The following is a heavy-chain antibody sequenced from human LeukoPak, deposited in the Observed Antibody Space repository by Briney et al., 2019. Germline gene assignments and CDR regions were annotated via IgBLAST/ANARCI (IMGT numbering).Heavy chain of an antibody. J-gene: IGHJ4*02. D-gene: IGHD6-13*01. Sequence: ASVKLSCTASANTFTSYYIHWVRQASGQGLEWMGIINLKGGSTSYAQKFQGRVTMTWDTSTSTVYMELSSLRSEDTDVYYCAREISSWDLWGQGTLVTVSS. V-gene: IGHV1-46*01. CDR1: ANTFTSYY. CDR2: INLKGGST. CDR3: AREISSWDL.